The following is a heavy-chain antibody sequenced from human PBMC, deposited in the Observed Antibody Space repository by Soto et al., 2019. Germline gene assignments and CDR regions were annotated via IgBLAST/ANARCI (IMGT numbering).Heavy chain of an antibody. CDR2: INPNSGDT. CDR3: ATTQHHYYYGMDV. CDR1: GYPFTGYY. D-gene: IGHD5-18*01. J-gene: IGHJ6*02. V-gene: IGHV1-2*04. Sequence: QVHLVQSGAEVKKPGASVKVSCKASGYPFTGYYMHWVRQAPGQGLEWMGWINPNSGDTSYAQKFQGWVAMTRDTSISTAYMELSRLSSDDTGVYYCATTQHHYYYGMDVWGQGTTVIVSS.